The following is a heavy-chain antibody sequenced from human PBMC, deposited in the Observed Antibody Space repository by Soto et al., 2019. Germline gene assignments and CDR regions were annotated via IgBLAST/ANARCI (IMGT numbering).Heavy chain of an antibody. D-gene: IGHD5-18*01. J-gene: IGHJ6*02. CDR2: IIPIFGTV. CDR1: GGTFSSYA. CDR3: ATRGYSYGYSLYYYYYGMDV. Sequence: QVQLVQSGAEVKKPGSSVKVSCKASGGTFSSYAISWVRQAPGQGLEWMGGIIPIFGTVNYAQKFQGIVTITADESTSTAYMELSSLRSEDTAVYYCATRGYSYGYSLYYYYYGMDVWGQGTTVTVSS. V-gene: IGHV1-69*01.